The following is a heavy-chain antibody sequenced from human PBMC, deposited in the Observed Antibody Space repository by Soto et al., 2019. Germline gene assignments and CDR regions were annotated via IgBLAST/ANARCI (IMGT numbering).Heavy chain of an antibody. CDR1: RHTFSFYY. CDR2: VNPNSGGT. V-gene: IGHV1-2*02. J-gene: IGHJ6*01. D-gene: IGHD3-16*01. Sequence: GASVXVAFKASRHTFSFYYFHLVLQAPGQGLEWMCWVNPNSGGTHYAQKFQGRVSMTRDTSLSAVYMELRSLRRDDMAVYFCAPDYVADALPVKTAELGRFCGQGNTVTASS. CDR3: APDYVADALPVKTAELGRF.